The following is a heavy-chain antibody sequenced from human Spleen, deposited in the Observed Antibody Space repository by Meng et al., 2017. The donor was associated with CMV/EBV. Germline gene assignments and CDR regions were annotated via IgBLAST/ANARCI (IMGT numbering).Heavy chain of an antibody. J-gene: IGHJ4*02. CDR1: DYY. CDR3: ASGSYGSGKVDY. CDR2: ISSSGSTI. D-gene: IGHD3-10*01. V-gene: IGHV3-11*04. Sequence: DYYMSWIRQAPGQGLEWVSHISSSGSTIYYADSVKGRFTISRDNAKNSLYLQMNSLRAEDTAVYYCASGSYGSGKVDYWGQGTLVTVSS.